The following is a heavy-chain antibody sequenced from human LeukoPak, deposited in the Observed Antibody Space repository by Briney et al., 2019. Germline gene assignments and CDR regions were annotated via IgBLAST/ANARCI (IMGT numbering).Heavy chain of an antibody. D-gene: IGHD4-17*01. CDR3: ARYGTVTTDFDY. V-gene: IGHV1-2*02. Sequence: GASVKVSCKASGHTFTGYYIHWVRQAPGQGLEWMGWNNPNSGGTFYAQKFQGRVSMTRDTSISTAYMELNRLRSDDTAVYYCARYGTVTTDFDYWGQGTLVTVSS. J-gene: IGHJ4*02. CDR1: GHTFTGYY. CDR2: NNPNSGGT.